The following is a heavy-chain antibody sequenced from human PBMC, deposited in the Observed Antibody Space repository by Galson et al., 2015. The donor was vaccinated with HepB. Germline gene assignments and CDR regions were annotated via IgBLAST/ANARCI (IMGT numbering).Heavy chain of an antibody. V-gene: IGHV1-8*01. CDR1: GSTFRNYD. Sequence: SVTVSCKASGSTFRNYDINWVRQGTGQGLEWMGWMNPNSGNTHYAQNFQGRVTMTRNTSISTAYMELSSLKSDDTAVYYCARDSVGTGFGYWGQGALVTVSS. D-gene: IGHD2-8*02. J-gene: IGHJ4*02. CDR3: ARDSVGTGFGY. CDR2: MNPNSGNT.